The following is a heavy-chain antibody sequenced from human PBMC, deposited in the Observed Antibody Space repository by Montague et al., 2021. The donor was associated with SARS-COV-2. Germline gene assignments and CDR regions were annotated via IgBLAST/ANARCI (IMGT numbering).Heavy chain of an antibody. CDR1: GFTFSSYA. CDR2: ICSGGSST. D-gene: IGHD6-13*01. J-gene: IGHJ6*02. Sequence: SLRLSCAASGFTFSSYAMSWVRQAPGKGLEWVSVICSGGSSTYYXGSVKGRFTLSRDNSKNTLYLQMNSLRAEDTAVYYCAKDALIAAADSYYYYGMDVWGQGTTVTVSS. V-gene: IGHV3-23*03. CDR3: AKDALIAAADSYYYYGMDV.